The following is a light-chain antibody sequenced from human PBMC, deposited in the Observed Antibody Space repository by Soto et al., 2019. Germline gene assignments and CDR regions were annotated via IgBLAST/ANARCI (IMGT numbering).Light chain of an antibody. CDR3: QQYSSLYT. Sequence: EIVLTQSPGTLSLSPGERVTLSCRASQSINKNYLAWYQHKPGQAPRLIVYGASARATGIPDRFSGSGSGTDFTLTISRLEPEDFAVYYCQQYSSLYTFGQGTKLEIK. CDR1: QSINKNY. V-gene: IGKV3-20*01. J-gene: IGKJ2*01. CDR2: GAS.